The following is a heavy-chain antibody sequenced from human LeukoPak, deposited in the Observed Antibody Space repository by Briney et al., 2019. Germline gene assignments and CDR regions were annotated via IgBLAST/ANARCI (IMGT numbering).Heavy chain of an antibody. Sequence: SETLSLTCTVSGASTSSHFWSWIRQPPGKGLEWLGYIYDSGSTNYNPSLKSRVTISIDTSKNQISLKLSSVTAADTAVYYCARVGRYSDWYLDAFDIWGQGAMVTVSS. V-gene: IGHV4-59*11. J-gene: IGHJ3*02. CDR1: GASTSSHF. CDR2: IYDSGST. D-gene: IGHD3-9*01. CDR3: ARVGRYSDWYLDAFDI.